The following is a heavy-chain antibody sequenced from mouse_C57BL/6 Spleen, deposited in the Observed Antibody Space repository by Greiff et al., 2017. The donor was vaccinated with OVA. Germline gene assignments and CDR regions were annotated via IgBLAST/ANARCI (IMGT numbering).Heavy chain of an antibody. CDR3: ARRETLTTVVATDWYFDV. CDR2: IYPRDGST. J-gene: IGHJ1*03. CDR1: GYTFTSYD. Sequence: VQLQQSGPELVKPGASVKLSCKASGYTFTSYDINWVKQRPGQGLEWIGWIYPRDGSTKYNEKFKGKATLTVDTSSSTAYMELHSLTSEDSAVYFCARRETLTTVVATDWYFDVWGTGTTVTVSS. D-gene: IGHD1-1*01. V-gene: IGHV1-85*01.